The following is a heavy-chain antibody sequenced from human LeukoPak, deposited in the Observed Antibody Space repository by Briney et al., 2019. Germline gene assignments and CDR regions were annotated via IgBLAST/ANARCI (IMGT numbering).Heavy chain of an antibody. V-gene: IGHV3-7*05. CDR1: GFTFSSYW. Sequence: GGSLRLSCAGSGFTFSSYWKSWVRQAPGKGLEWVANIKEDGSEKYYVDSVKGRFTISRDNAKNSLYLQMNSLRAEDTAVYYCARLFSGGNFDYWGQGTLVTVSS. CDR3: ARLFSGGNFDY. D-gene: IGHD3-10*01. J-gene: IGHJ4*02. CDR2: IKEDGSEK.